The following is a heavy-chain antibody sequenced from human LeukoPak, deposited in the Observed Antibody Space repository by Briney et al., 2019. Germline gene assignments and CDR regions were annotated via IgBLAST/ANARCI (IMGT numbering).Heavy chain of an antibody. CDR3: ARDRTPPRPNGYYYYYGMDV. V-gene: IGHV4-59*13. CDR2: IYYSGST. CDR1: GGSISSYY. Sequence: SETLSLTCTVSGGSISSYYWSWIRQPPGKGLEWIGYIYYSGSTNYNPSLKNRVTISVDTSKNQFSLKLSSVTAADTAVYYCARDRTPPRPNGYYYYYGMDVWGQGTTVTVSS. J-gene: IGHJ6*02.